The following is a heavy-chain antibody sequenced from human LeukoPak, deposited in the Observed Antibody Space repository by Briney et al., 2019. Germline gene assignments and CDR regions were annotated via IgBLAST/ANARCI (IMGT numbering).Heavy chain of an antibody. CDR2: IYHSGST. V-gene: IGHV4-38-2*02. CDR3: ARSETYYYYGMDV. J-gene: IGHJ6*02. Sequence: SETLSLTCTVSGYSISSGYYWGWIRQPPGKGLEWIGSIYHSGSTYYNPSLKSRVTISVDTSKNQFSLKLSSVTAADTAVYYCARSETYYYYGMDVWGQGTTVTVSS. CDR1: GYSISSGYY.